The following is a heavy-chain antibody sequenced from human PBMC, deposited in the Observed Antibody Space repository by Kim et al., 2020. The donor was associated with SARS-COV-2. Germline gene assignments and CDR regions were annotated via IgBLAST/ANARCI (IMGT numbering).Heavy chain of an antibody. Sequence: GGSLRLSCAASGFTFSNAWMSWVRQAPGKGLEWVGRIKSKTDGGTTDYAAPVKGRFTISRDDSKNTLYLQMNSLKTEDTAVYYCTTDLFSSLLWFGEWKSWGQGTLVTVSS. CDR3: TTDLFSSLLWFGEWKS. J-gene: IGHJ5*02. CDR2: IKSKTDGGTT. V-gene: IGHV3-15*01. CDR1: GFTFSNAW. D-gene: IGHD3-10*01.